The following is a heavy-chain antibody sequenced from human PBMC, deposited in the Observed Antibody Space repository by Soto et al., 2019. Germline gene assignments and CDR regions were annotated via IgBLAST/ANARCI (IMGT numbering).Heavy chain of an antibody. CDR2: ISPYTGNT. V-gene: IGHV1-18*01. CDR1: GNIFVNYG. D-gene: IGHD3-16*01. Sequence: VQLVQSGDEVKKPGASAKVSCKASGNIFVNYGIAWVRQAPGQGLEWMGWISPYTGNTHSATKIQGRLTMTTDTSTSTAYMDLGSLTSDDTAVYYCVMVDNYVTPTPQDVWGQGTTVTVSS. CDR3: VMVDNYVTPTPQDV. J-gene: IGHJ6*02.